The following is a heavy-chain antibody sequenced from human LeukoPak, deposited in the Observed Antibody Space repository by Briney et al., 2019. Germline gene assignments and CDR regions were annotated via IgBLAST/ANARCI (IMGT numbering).Heavy chain of an antibody. CDR1: GGSISSGSYY. Sequence: PSETLSLTCTVSGGSISSGSYYWSWIRQPAGKGLEWIGRIYTSGSTNYNPSLKSRVTISVDTSKNQFSLKLSSVTAADTAVYYCARGPNYYDSSGFHYRDWGQGTLVTVSS. V-gene: IGHV4-61*02. J-gene: IGHJ4*02. CDR2: IYTSGST. D-gene: IGHD3-22*01. CDR3: ARGPNYYDSSGFHYRD.